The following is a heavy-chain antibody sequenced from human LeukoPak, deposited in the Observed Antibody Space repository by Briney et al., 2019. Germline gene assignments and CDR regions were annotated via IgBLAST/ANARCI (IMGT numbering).Heavy chain of an antibody. V-gene: IGHV3-66*01. CDR1: GFTVSSNY. CDR3: AGSIAYCGGDCRLRDY. Sequence: GGSLRLSCAAFGFTVSSNYMSWVRQAPGKGLEWVSVIYSDGSTYYADSVKGRFTISRDNSKNTLYLQMNSLRAEETAVYYCAGSIAYCGGDCRLRDYWGQGTLVTVSS. CDR2: IYSDGST. D-gene: IGHD2-21*02. J-gene: IGHJ4*02.